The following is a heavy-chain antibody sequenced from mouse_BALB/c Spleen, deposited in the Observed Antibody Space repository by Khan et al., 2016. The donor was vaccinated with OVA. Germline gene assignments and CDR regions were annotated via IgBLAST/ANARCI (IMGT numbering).Heavy chain of an antibody. CDR1: GYSITSDYA. CDR3: ARIYGGDFDY. V-gene: IGHV3-2*02. D-gene: IGHD1-1*01. Sequence: EVQLQESGPGLVKPSQSLSLTCTVTGYSITSDYAWNWIRQFPGNKLEWMGHISYSGNTKYNPSLKSRISITRDTSKNQFFLQLNSVTTEDTATYYRARIYGGDFDYWGQGNTLTVSS. CDR2: ISYSGNT. J-gene: IGHJ2*01.